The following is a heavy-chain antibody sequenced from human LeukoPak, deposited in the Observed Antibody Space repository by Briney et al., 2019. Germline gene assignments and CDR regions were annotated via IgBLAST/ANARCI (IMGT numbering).Heavy chain of an antibody. Sequence: SETLSLTCTVSGGSISSGGYYWSWIRQHPGKGLEWIGYIYYSGSTYYNPSLKSRVTISVDTSKNQFSLKLSSVTAADTAVYYCARDGVRGALDYWGQGTLVTVSS. V-gene: IGHV4-31*03. J-gene: IGHJ4*02. CDR1: GGSISSGGYY. CDR3: ARDGVRGALDY. D-gene: IGHD3-10*01. CDR2: IYYSGST.